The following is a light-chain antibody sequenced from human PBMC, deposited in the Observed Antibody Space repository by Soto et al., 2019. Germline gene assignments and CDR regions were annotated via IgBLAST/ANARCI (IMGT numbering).Light chain of an antibody. CDR1: QSVTTSY. J-gene: IGKJ1*01. Sequence: EIVLTQSPGTLSLSPGERATLSCRTSQSVTTSYLAWYQQKPGQAPRLLIYGTSNRATGIPDRFSGSGSATDFTLTISRLEPEDFAVYYCQQYISSPLTFSQGTKVDIK. V-gene: IGKV3-20*01. CDR3: QQYISSPLT. CDR2: GTS.